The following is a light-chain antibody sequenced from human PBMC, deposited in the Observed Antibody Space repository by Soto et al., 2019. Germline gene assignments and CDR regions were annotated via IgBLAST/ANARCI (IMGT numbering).Light chain of an antibody. J-gene: IGKJ5*01. CDR3: QQYENLPT. Sequence: DVHMTQSPSSLSASVGYRVTITCQASQNIKNYLNWYQQKPGRAPKLLIYDASNLEAGVPSRLRGSGSGTDFTFTISRLQPEDIATYYCQQYENLPTFGQGTRLEIK. V-gene: IGKV1-33*01. CDR1: QNIKNY. CDR2: DAS.